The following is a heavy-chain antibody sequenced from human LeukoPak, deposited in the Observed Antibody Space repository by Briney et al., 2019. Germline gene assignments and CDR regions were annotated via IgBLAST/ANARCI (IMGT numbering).Heavy chain of an antibody. CDR1: GGSVINTNW. D-gene: IGHD3-3*01. Sequence: PSGTLSLTCGVSGGSVINTNWWTWVRQPPGKGLEWIGAVHLDGRTIYNPSLESRLTMSVDVSENQVSLKLTSVTAADTAVYYCAREGGFYRPLDYSGQGTLVTVSS. J-gene: IGHJ4*02. CDR3: AREGGFYRPLDY. CDR2: VHLDGRT. V-gene: IGHV4-4*02.